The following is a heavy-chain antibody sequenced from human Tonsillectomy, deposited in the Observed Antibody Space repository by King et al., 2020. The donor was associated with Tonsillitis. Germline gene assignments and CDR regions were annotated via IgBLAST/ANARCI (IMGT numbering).Heavy chain of an antibody. Sequence: VQLQESGPGLVKPSQTLSLTCTVSGGSISSGDYYWSWIRQPPGKGLGWIWYIYYKGSTYYNPSLKSRVTISVDTSKNQFSLKLSSVTAADTAVYYCAREGAGYCTNGVCYKGEGSADYWGQGTLVTVSS. CDR3: AREGAGYCTNGVCYKGEGSADY. V-gene: IGHV4-30-4*01. D-gene: IGHD2-8*01. J-gene: IGHJ4*02. CDR1: GGSISSGDYY. CDR2: IYYKGST.